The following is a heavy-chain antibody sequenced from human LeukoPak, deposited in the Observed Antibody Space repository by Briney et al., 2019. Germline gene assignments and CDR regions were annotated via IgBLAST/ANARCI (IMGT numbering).Heavy chain of an antibody. Sequence: PGGSLRLSCAASGFTFSSYGMHWVRQAPGKGLEWVAFIRYDGSNKYYADSVKGRFTISRDNSKDTLYLQMNSLRAEDTAVYYCAKAKDNNYYDSSGSLDAFDIWGQGTMVTVSS. D-gene: IGHD3-22*01. V-gene: IGHV3-30*02. CDR1: GFTFSSYG. J-gene: IGHJ3*02. CDR3: AKAKDNNYYDSSGSLDAFDI. CDR2: IRYDGSNK.